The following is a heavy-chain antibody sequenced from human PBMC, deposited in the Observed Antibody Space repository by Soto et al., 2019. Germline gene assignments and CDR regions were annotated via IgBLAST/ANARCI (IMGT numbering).Heavy chain of an antibody. V-gene: IGHV3-9*01. CDR2: ISWNVGSI. D-gene: IGHD2-15*01. J-gene: IGHJ4*02. CDR3: AKRVAGWYYFDY. CDR1: GFTFDDYA. Sequence: DVQLVESGGGLVQPGRSLRLSCAASGFTFDDYAMHWVRQAPGKGLEWVSGISWNVGSIAYADSVKGRFTISRDNAKNSLYLQMNSLRAEDTALYYCAKRVAGWYYFDYWGQGTLVTVSS.